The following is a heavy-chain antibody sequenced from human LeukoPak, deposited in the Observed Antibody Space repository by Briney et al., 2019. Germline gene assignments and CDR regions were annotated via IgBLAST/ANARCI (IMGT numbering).Heavy chain of an antibody. V-gene: IGHV4-31*03. CDR3: ARGSRLQSFDY. CDR1: GGSINSGGYY. CDR2: IYYSGST. Sequence: SETLSLTCTVSGGSINSGGYYWSWIRQHPGKGLEWIGYIYYSGSTYYNPSLKSRVTISVDTSKNQFSLKLSSVTAADTAVYYCARGSRLQSFDYWGQGTLVTVSS. J-gene: IGHJ4*02.